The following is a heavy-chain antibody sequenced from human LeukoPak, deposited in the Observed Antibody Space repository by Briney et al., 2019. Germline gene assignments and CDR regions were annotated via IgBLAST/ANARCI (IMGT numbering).Heavy chain of an antibody. CDR3: ARYGNGAWLAHYSFDI. CDR1: GFTLSNYW. V-gene: IGHV3-7*01. CDR2: IKQDGSEK. Sequence: GGSLRLSCAASGFTLSNYWMSWVRQAPGKGLEWVANIKQDGSEKYYVDSVKGRFAISRDNAKNLLYLQMNSMRAEDTAVYYCARYGNGAWLAHYSFDIWGQGTMVTVSS. D-gene: IGHD6-19*01. J-gene: IGHJ3*02.